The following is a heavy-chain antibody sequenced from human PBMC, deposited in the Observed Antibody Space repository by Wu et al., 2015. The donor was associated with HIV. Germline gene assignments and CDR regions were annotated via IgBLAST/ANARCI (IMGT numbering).Heavy chain of an antibody. CDR1: WASTQQWXVTA. J-gene: IGHJ3*02. V-gene: IGHV4-30-4*08. CDR3: ARELFRYYGSGSIHDAFDI. CDR2: IYYSGST. Sequence: TVVWWASTQQWXVTAGDWIRQPPREGDLEWIGYIYYSGSTYYNPSLKSRVTISVDTSKNQFSLKLSSVTAADTAVYYCARELFRYYGSGSIHDAFDIWGQGTMVTVSS. D-gene: IGHD3-10*01.